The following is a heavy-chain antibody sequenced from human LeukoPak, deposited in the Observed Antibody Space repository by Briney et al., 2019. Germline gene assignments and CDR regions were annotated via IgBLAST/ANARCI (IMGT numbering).Heavy chain of an antibody. D-gene: IGHD4-17*01. V-gene: IGHV3-30*02. CDR2: IRHDESNK. CDR1: GFVFSKNG. CDR3: AKFSYGDYVA. Sequence: GSLRLSCATSGFVFSKNGMHWVRQAPGKGLEGVAFIRHDESNKYYADSVKGRFTISRDNSKNTLSLQMNSLRPDDTAVYYCAKFSYGDYVAWGQGTLVIVSS. J-gene: IGHJ5*02.